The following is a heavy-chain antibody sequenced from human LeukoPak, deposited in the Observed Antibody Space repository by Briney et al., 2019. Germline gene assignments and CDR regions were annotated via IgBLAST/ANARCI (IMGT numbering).Heavy chain of an antibody. CDR2: INPNSGGT. J-gene: IGHJ5*02. CDR1: GYTFTGYY. Sequence: GASVKVSCKASGYTFTGYYMHWVRQAPGQGLEWMGWINPNSGGTNYAQKFQGRVTMTRDTSISTAYMELSRLRSDDTAVYYCAREGISTSGGWFDPWGQGTLVTVSS. D-gene: IGHD2-2*01. V-gene: IGHV1-2*02. CDR3: AREGISTSGGWFDP.